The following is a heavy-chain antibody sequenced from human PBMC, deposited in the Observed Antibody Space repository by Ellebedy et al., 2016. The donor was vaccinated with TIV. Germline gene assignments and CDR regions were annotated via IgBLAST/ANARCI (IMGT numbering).Heavy chain of an antibody. V-gene: IGHV3-30-3*01. CDR1: GFTFSSYA. CDR3: ARRNQPYYYYYGMDV. CDR2: ISYDGSNK. Sequence: GGSLRPSXPASGFTFSSYAMHWVRQAPGKGLEWVAVISYDGSNKYYADSVKGRFTISRDNSKNTLYLQMNSLRAEDTAVYYCARRNQPYYYYYGMDVWGQGTTVTVSS. J-gene: IGHJ6*02.